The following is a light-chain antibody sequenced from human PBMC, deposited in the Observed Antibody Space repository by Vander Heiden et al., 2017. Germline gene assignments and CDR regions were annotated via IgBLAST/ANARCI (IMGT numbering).Light chain of an antibody. CDR1: QSVTNK. CDR3: QQYSGYYT. Sequence: DIPITQSPSTLSASVGDRVTISCGDSQSVTNKCALYQQKPGQARNLVIYDASTVESGVPSRFSGRGSGTEFTLTISRLQPDDFATYYCQQYSGYYTFGQGTNLEI. V-gene: IGKV1-5*01. CDR2: DAS. J-gene: IGKJ2*01.